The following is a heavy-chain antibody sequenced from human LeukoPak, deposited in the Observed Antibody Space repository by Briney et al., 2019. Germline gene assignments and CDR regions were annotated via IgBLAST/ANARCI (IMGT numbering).Heavy chain of an antibody. CDR2: IYPGDSDT. D-gene: IGHD3-10*01. J-gene: IGHJ4*02. Sequence: GESLKISCEGSGYSFTSYWIGWVRQMPGKGLEWMGIIYPGDSDTRYSPPFQGQVTISADKSINTAYLQWSSLKASDTAMYFCARILPPNGGLDYWGQGTLVTVSS. CDR1: GYSFTSYW. CDR3: ARILPPNGGLDY. V-gene: IGHV5-51*01.